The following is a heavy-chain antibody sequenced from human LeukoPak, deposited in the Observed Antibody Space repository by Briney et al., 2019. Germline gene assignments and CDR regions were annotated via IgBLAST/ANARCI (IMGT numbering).Heavy chain of an antibody. D-gene: IGHD1-26*01. CDR3: ARVGSSYYYYYYIDV. CDR1: GFILSSYS. CDR2: ISSSGDYI. J-gene: IGHJ6*03. V-gene: IGHV3-21*01. Sequence: GGSLRLSCAASGFILSSYSMNWVRQAPGKGLEWVSSISSSGDYIYYADSVRGRFSISRDNAKNSLYLQMNSLRAEDTAVYCCARVGSSYYYYYYIDVWAKGTTVTVSS.